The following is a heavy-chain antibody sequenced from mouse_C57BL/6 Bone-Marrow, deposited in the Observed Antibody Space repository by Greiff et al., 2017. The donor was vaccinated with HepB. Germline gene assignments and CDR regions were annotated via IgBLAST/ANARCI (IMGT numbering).Heavy chain of an antibody. CDR2: ISYDGSN. CDR3: ARGYYNYYAMDY. J-gene: IGHJ4*01. D-gene: IGHD2-3*01. Sequence: EVKLMESGPGLVKPSQSLSLTCSVTGYSITSGYYWNWIRQFPGNKLEWMGYISYDGSNNYNPSLKNRISITRDTSKNQFFLKLNSVTTEDTATYYCARGYYNYYAMDYWGQGTSVTVSS. V-gene: IGHV3-6*01. CDR1: GYSITSGYY.